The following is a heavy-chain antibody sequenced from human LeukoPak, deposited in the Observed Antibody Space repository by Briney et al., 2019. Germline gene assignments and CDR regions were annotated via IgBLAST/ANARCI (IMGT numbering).Heavy chain of an antibody. J-gene: IGHJ4*02. D-gene: IGHD3-9*01. CDR1: GFTFSNYS. Sequence: GGSLRLSCAASGFTFSNYSMNWVRQAPGKGLEWVSSIGTTGSYIFYADSVKGRFTISRDNAKNTLYLQMNSLRAEDTAVYYCARDGPLSGYDILTGYYDDYFDYWGQGTLVTVSS. CDR2: IGTTGSYI. CDR3: ARDGPLSGYDILTGYYDDYFDY. V-gene: IGHV3-21*01.